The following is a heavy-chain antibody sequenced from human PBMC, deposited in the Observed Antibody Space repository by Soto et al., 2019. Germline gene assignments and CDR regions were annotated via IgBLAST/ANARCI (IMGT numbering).Heavy chain of an antibody. D-gene: IGHD6-6*01. J-gene: IGHJ6*02. CDR1: GGSVSSGSYY. Sequence: PSDTLALTCTVSGGSVSSGSYYWSWIRQPPGKGLEWIGYIYYSGSTNYNPSLKSRVTISVDTSKNQFSLKLSSVTAADTAVYYCARVLSYSSSDYYYGMDVWGQGTTVTVSS. CDR2: IYYSGST. V-gene: IGHV4-61*01. CDR3: ARVLSYSSSDYYYGMDV.